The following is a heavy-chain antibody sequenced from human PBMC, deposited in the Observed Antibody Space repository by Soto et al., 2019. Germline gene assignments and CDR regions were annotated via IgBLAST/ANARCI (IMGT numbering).Heavy chain of an antibody. CDR2: INGDVTDT. V-gene: IGHV3-74*03. D-gene: IGHD3-16*01. CDR1: GFTFSMYW. CDR3: AREVGRGSGSYYLDY. Sequence: EVQLVESGGGLVQPGGSLRLSCAASGFTFSMYWMHWVRQAPGKGLLWVSRINGDVTDTTYADSVKGRFTISRDNAKNTVYLQMNGLRAEDTAVYYCAREVGRGSGSYYLDYWGQETLVTVSS. J-gene: IGHJ4*02.